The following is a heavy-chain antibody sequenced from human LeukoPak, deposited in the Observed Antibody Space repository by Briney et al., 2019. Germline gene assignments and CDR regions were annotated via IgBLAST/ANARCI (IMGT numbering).Heavy chain of an antibody. CDR3: ARGIAAADDAFDM. D-gene: IGHD6-13*01. Sequence: ASVKVSCKASGYTFTSYDINWVRQATGQGLEWMGWMNPNSGNTGYAQKFQGRVTITRNTSISTAYMELSSLRSEDTAVYYCARGIAAADDAFDMWGQGTMVTVSS. V-gene: IGHV1-8*03. CDR1: GYTFTSYD. CDR2: MNPNSGNT. J-gene: IGHJ3*02.